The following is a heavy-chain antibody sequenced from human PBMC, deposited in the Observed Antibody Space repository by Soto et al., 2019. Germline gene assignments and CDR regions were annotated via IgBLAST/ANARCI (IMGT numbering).Heavy chain of an antibody. D-gene: IGHD4-17*01. CDR2: IYHSGST. CDR3: ARRQIPDYGLANFDY. J-gene: IGHJ4*02. CDR1: GGSTSSSDW. Sequence: PSETLSLTCAVSGGSTSSSDWWSWVRQPPGKGLEWIGEIYHSGSTNYNPSLKSRVTISVDKSKNQFSLKLSSVTAADTAVYYCARRQIPDYGLANFDYWGQGTLVTVSS. V-gene: IGHV4-4*02.